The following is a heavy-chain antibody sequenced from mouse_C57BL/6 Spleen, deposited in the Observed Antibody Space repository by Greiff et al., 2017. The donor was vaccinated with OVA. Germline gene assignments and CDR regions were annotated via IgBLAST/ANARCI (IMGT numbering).Heavy chain of an antibody. CDR2: IYPSGSGT. CDR3: ARHYDGYDGGYCDV. D-gene: IGHD2-3*01. Sequence: QVQLKQPGAELVRPGSSVKLSCKASGYTFTSYWMNWVKQRPIQGLEWIGNIYPSGSGTHYNQKFKDKATLTVDKSSSTAYMQLSSLTSEVSAVYYCARHYDGYDGGYCDVWGTGTTVTVAS. CDR1: GYTFTSYW. J-gene: IGHJ1*03. V-gene: IGHV1-52*01.